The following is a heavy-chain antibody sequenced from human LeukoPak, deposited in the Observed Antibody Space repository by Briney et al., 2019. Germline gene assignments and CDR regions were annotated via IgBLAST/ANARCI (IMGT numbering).Heavy chain of an antibody. CDR1: GITLSNYG. V-gene: IGHV3-23*01. CDR2: ISDSGGRT. J-gene: IGHJ4*02. D-gene: IGHD3-22*01. Sequence: GGSLRLFCAVSGITLSNYGMSWVRQAPGKGLEWGAGISDSGGRTNYADSVKCRVTISRDNPKNTLYLQMNSLRAEDTAVYFCAKRGVVIRVILVGFHKEAYYFDSWGQGALVTVSS. CDR3: AKRGVVIRVILVGFHKEAYYFDS.